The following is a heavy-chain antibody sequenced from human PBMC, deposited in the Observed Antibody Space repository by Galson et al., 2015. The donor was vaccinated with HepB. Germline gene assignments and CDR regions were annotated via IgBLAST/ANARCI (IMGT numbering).Heavy chain of an antibody. CDR1: GFSLSTSGVG. Sequence: PALVKPTQTLTLTCTFSGFSLSTSGVGVGWIRQPPGKALEWLALIYWNDDKRYSPSLKSRLTITKDTSKNQVVLTMTNMDPVDTATYYCAYYSNYGGGFDYWGQGTLVTVSS. CDR2: IYWNDDK. D-gene: IGHD4-11*01. J-gene: IGHJ4*02. CDR3: AYYSNYGGGFDY. V-gene: IGHV2-5*01.